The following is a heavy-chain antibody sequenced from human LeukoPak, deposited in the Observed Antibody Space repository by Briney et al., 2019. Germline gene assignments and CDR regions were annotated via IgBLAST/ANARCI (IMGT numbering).Heavy chain of an antibody. J-gene: IGHJ4*02. CDR3: ATGKRRYSN. V-gene: IGHV3-11*01. CDR2: ISSSGGST. CDR1: GFTFSVSY. D-gene: IGHD3-9*01. Sequence: GGSLRLSCAASGFTFSVSYMSWIRQAPGKGLEWLSYISSSGGSTYYAVSVKGRFTISRDNANNSLYLQMNSLRADDTAIYYCATGKRRYSNWGQGTLVTVSS.